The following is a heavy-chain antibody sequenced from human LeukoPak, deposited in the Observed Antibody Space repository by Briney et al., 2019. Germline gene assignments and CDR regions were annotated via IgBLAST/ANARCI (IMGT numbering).Heavy chain of an antibody. Sequence: SETLSLTCAVYRGSFSGYYWCWVRQPPGKGLEWIGEINHSGSTNYNPSLKSRVTISVDTSKNQFSLMLSSVTAADTAVYYCAGELTEGNGTTRIVWFDPWGQGTLATVSS. V-gene: IGHV4-34*01. CDR1: RGSFSGYY. D-gene: IGHD1-1*01. CDR3: AGELTEGNGTTRIVWFDP. CDR2: INHSGST. J-gene: IGHJ5*02.